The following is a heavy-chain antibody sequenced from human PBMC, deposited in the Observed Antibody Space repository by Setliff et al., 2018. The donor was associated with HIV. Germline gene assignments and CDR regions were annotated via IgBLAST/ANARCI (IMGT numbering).Heavy chain of an antibody. CDR3: ARGTHGDFDY. D-gene: IGHD4-17*01. CDR1: GGSISSDSYY. CDR2: INHSGST. Sequence: ASETLSLTCTVSGGSISSDSYYWSWIRQPPGKGLEWIGEINHSGSTNYNPSLKSRVTISVDTSKNQSSLKLSSVTAADTAVYYCARGTHGDFDYWGQGTLVTVSS. J-gene: IGHJ4*02. V-gene: IGHV4-34*01.